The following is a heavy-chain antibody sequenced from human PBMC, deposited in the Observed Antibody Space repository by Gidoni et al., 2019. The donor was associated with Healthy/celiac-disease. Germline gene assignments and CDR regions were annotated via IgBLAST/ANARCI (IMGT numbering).Heavy chain of an antibody. CDR3: ARDYSSSWGPWYYGMDV. Sequence: QVQLVESGGGVVQPGRSLRLSCAASGFTFSSYAMHWVRQAPGKGLEWVAVISYDGSNKYYADSVKGRFTISRDNSKNTLYLQMNSLRAEDTAVYYCARDYSSSWGPWYYGMDVWGQGTTVTVSS. J-gene: IGHJ6*02. CDR2: ISYDGSNK. CDR1: GFTFSSYA. D-gene: IGHD6-13*01. V-gene: IGHV3-30-3*01.